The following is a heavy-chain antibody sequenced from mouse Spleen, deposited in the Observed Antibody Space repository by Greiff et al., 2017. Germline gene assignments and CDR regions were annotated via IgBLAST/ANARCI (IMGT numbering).Heavy chain of an antibody. D-gene: IGHD1-1*01. CDR1: GFNIKDDY. J-gene: IGHJ3*01. CDR3: TWPLHGSSYPAWFAY. Sequence: EVQLQQSGAELVRPGASVKLSCTASGFNIKDDYMHWVKQRPEQGLEWIGWIDPENGDTEYASKFQGKATITADTSSNTAYLQLSSLTSEDTAVYYCTWPLHGSSYPAWFAYWGQGTLVTVSA. V-gene: IGHV14-4*01. CDR2: IDPENGDT.